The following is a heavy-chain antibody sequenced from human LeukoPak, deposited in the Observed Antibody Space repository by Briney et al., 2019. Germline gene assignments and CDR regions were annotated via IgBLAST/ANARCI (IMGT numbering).Heavy chain of an antibody. Sequence: GGSLRLSCAASGFTFSSCAMSWVRQAPGKGLEWVSAISGSGGSTYYADSVKGRFTISRDNSKNTLYLQMNSLRAEDTAVYYCARTGRNPFDGDSYFDYWGQGTLVTVSS. CDR1: GFTFSSCA. J-gene: IGHJ4*02. V-gene: IGHV3-23*01. D-gene: IGHD4-17*01. CDR3: ARTGRNPFDGDSYFDY. CDR2: ISGSGGST.